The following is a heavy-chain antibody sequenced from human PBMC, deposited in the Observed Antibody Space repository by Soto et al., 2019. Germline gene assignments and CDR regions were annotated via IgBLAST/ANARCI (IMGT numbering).Heavy chain of an antibody. CDR2: IYYSGST. CDR3: ARGPVLRWFGEEYYFDY. D-gene: IGHD3-10*01. Sequence: SETLSLTCTVSGGSIGSGGYCWSRIRQHPGKGLEWIGYIYYSGSTYYKPSLKSRVTISVDTSKSQFSLKLSSVTAADTAVYYCARGPVLRWFGEEYYFDYWGQGTLVTVSS. V-gene: IGHV4-31*03. CDR1: GGSIGSGGYC. J-gene: IGHJ4*02.